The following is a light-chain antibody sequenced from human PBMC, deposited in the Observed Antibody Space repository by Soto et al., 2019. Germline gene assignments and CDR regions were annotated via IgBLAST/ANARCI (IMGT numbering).Light chain of an antibody. CDR1: EDIKSD. Sequence: DIQMTQSPSSLSASVGDRVIITCRASEDIKSDLGWYQQKAGEAPRRLISATSSLQSGVPSRFSGSGSGTEFTLTISSLQPEDLATDYCLQHHAYPRTFGQGTKVEIK. CDR3: LQHHAYPRT. J-gene: IGKJ1*01. V-gene: IGKV1-17*01. CDR2: ATS.